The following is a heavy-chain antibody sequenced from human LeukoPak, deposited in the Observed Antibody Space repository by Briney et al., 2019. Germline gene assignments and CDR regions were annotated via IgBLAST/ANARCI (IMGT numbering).Heavy chain of an antibody. CDR2: ISSSSNYI. V-gene: IGHV3-21*01. J-gene: IGHJ4*02. CDR1: GFTFSSYS. CDR3: ARGGVSVGGNFDY. D-gene: IGHD4-23*01. Sequence: GGSLRLSCAASGFTFSSYSMNWVRQAPGKGLEWLSSISSSSNYIYYADSMKGRFTISRDNANNSLFLQMNSLRAEDTAVYYCARGGVSVGGNFDYWGQGTLVTVSS.